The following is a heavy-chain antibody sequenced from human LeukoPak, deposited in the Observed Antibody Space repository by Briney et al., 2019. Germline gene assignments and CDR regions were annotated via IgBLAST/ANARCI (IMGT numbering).Heavy chain of an antibody. CDR1: GFSLSTSGVG. J-gene: IGHJ4*02. Sequence: SGPTLVKPTQTLTLTCTFSGFSLSTSGVGVGWIRQPPGKALEWLALIYWDDDKRYSPSLKSRLTITKDTSKNQVVLTMTNMDPVDTATYYCAQAEGYSSGWCYFDYWGQGTLVTVSS. D-gene: IGHD6-19*01. CDR2: IYWDDDK. CDR3: AQAEGYSSGWCYFDY. V-gene: IGHV2-5*02.